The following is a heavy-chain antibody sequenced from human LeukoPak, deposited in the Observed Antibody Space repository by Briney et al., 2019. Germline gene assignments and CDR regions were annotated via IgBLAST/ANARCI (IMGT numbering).Heavy chain of an antibody. J-gene: IGHJ6*02. CDR2: ISGSGGST. Sequence: GGSLRLSCAASGFTFSSYAMSWVRQAPGKGLEWVSAISGSGGSTYYADSVKGRFTISRDNAKNSLYLQMNSLRAEDTAVYYCALVRGVTIKYYYGMDVWGQGTTVTVSS. CDR3: ALVRGVTIKYYYGMDV. D-gene: IGHD3-10*01. CDR1: GFTFSSYA. V-gene: IGHV3-23*01.